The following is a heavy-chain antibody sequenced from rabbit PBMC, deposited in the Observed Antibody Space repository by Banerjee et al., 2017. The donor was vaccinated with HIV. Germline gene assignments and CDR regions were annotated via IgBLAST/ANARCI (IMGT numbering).Heavy chain of an antibody. V-gene: IGHV1S39*01. CDR2: IDPVFGST. CDR1: GFDFSSYG. Sequence: QQQLVESGGGLVTLGGSLKLSCKASGFDFSSYGVSWVRQAPGKGLEWIGYIDPVFGSTYYASWVNGRFTISKTSSTTVTLQMTSLTAADTATYFCARGYGTSTYYYYGMDLWGPGTLVTVS. CDR3: ARGYGTSTYYYYGMDL. D-gene: IGHD7-1*01. J-gene: IGHJ6*01.